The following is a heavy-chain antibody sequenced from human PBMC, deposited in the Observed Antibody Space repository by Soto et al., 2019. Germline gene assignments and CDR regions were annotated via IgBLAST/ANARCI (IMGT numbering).Heavy chain of an antibody. J-gene: IGHJ5*02. CDR2: IYHSGSA. CDR3: ARVTIFEYWFDP. Sequence: SETLSLTFAATSYSISGGLYWGWIRQPPGKRLEWIGNIYHSGSAHYIQSLKSRVTMSVDTSKNNFSLRLTPVTAADTAVYCCARVTIFEYWFDPWGQG. CDR1: SYSISGGLY. D-gene: IGHD3-3*01. V-gene: IGHV4-38-2*01.